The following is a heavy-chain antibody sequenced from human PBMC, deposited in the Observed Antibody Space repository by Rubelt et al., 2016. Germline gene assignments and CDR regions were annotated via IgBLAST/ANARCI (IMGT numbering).Heavy chain of an antibody. CDR3: ARRFGRQLAFDI. D-gene: IGHD2-2*01. CDR1: GGSISSYY. CDR2: IYYSGST. J-gene: IGHJ3*02. Sequence: QVQLQESGPGLVKPSETLSLTCTVSGGSISSYYWSWIRQPPGKGLEWIGYIYYSGSTNYNPPLRLRVPMSVAPSKNRFSRKLRSVTAADTAVYYCARRFGRQLAFDIWGQGTMVTVSS. V-gene: IGHV4-59*08.